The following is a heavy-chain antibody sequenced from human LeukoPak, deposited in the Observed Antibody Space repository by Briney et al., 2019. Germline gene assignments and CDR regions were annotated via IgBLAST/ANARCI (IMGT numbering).Heavy chain of an antibody. CDR2: IYYSGST. J-gene: IGHJ4*02. Sequence: SETLSLTCTVSGGSISSYYWNWIRQPPGKGLEWIGYIYYSGSTNYNPSLKSRVTISVDTSKNQFSLKLTYVTAADTAVYYCARGQRGLPYWGQGTLVTVSS. V-gene: IGHV4-59*01. CDR1: GGSISSYY. CDR3: ARGQRGLPY. D-gene: IGHD2-21*01.